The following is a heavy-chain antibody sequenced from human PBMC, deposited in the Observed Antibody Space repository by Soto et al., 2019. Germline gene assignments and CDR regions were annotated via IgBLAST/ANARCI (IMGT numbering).Heavy chain of an antibody. CDR1: GFTFSDHL. CDR3: ASDMLSVVPRANVAFDG. V-gene: IGHV1-3*01. D-gene: IGHD6-6*01. Sequence: QVQLVQSGAEVRKPGASVNISCRASGFTFSDHLINWVRQVPGQSLEWMGWINPDNGNTKYSQTSQGRVTITMHSSASIVYVEVSDLTSEDTAVFYCASDMLSVVPRANVAFDGWGQGTMVSVSS. CDR2: INPDNGNT. J-gene: IGHJ3*01.